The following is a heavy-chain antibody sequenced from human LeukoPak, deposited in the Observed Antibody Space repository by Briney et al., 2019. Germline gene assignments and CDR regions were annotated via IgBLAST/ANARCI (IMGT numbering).Heavy chain of an antibody. CDR3: ARWLPGVRGGFKRGFVDY. CDR2: ISSSSSYI. J-gene: IGHJ4*02. Sequence: GGSLRLSCAASGFTFSSYSMNWVRQAPGKGLEWVSSISSSSSYIYYADSVKGRFTISRDNAKNSLYLQMNSLRAEDTAVYHCARWLPGVRGGFKRGFVDYWGQGTLVTVSS. CDR1: GFTFSSYS. V-gene: IGHV3-21*01. D-gene: IGHD3-10*02.